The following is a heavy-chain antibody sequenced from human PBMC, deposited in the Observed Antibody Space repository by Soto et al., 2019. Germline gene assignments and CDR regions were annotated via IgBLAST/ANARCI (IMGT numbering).Heavy chain of an antibody. CDR1: GFTFSSYW. J-gene: IGHJ6*03. V-gene: IGHV3-74*01. CDR3: ERDTFDFWSVYFYYYYMDV. CDR2: INSDGSST. D-gene: IGHD3-3*01. Sequence: GGSLILSCAASGFTFSSYWMHWVRQAPGKGLVWVSRINSDGSSTSYADSVKGRFTISRDNAKNTLYLQMNSLRAEDTAVYYYERDTFDFWSVYFYYYYMDVWGKGTTVTVSS.